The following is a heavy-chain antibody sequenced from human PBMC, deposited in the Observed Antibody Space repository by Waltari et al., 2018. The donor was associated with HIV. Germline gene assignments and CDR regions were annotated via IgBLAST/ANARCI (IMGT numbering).Heavy chain of an antibody. D-gene: IGHD4-17*01. Sequence: EVQLVESGGGLVKPGGSLRLSCAASGFTFSSYSMNWVRQDPGQGLEWVSSISSSSSYIYYADSVKGRFTISRDNAKNSLYLQMNSLRAEDTAVYYCARASESYGDYYYYGMDVWGQGTTVTVSS. J-gene: IGHJ6*02. CDR1: GFTFSSYS. CDR3: ARASESYGDYYYYGMDV. CDR2: ISSSSSYI. V-gene: IGHV3-21*01.